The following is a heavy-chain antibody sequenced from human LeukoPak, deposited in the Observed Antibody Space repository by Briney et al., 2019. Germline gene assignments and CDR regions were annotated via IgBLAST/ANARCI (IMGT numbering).Heavy chain of an antibody. V-gene: IGHV4-59*08. D-gene: IGHD6-6*01. CDR1: GGSINRYY. Sequence: SGTLSLTCTVSGGSINRYYWTWSRRPPGKGLGWIGEINHSGSTNYNPSLKSRVTISADTSKNQFSLKLSSVTAADTAVYYCARHRSPASSSFFDSWGQGTLVSVSS. CDR3: ARHRSPASSSFFDS. J-gene: IGHJ5*01. CDR2: INHSGST.